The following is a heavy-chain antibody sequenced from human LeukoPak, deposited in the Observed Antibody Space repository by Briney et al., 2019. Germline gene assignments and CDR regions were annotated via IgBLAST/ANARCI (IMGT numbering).Heavy chain of an antibody. CDR1: GYTFTSYA. CDR3: ARDPSVVTPNYYYYGMDV. V-gene: IGHV1-3*01. J-gene: IGHJ6*02. CDR2: INAGNGNT. Sequence: GASVKVSCKASGYTFTSYAMHWVRQAPGQRLEWMGWINAGNGNTKYSQRFQGRVTITRDTSASTAYMELSSLRSEDTAVYYCARDPSVVTPNYYYYGMDVWGQGTTVTVSS. D-gene: IGHD4-23*01.